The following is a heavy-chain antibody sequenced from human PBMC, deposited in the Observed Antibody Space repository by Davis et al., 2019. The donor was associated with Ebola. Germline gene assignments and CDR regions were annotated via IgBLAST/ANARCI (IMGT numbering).Heavy chain of an antibody. CDR2: ISAYNGNT. V-gene: IGHV1-18*04. J-gene: IGHJ3*02. Sequence: ASVMVSCKASGYTFTSYGISWVRQAPGQGLEWMGWISAYNGNTNYAQILQGRVTMTTDTSTGTAYMELRSLRSDDTAVYFCARTSIVGTTTTASDIWGQGTKVTVSS. CDR1: GYTFTSYG. D-gene: IGHD1-26*01. CDR3: ARTSIVGTTTTASDI.